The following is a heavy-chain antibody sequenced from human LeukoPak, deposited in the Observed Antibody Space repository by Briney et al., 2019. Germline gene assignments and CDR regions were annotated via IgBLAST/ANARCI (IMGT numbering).Heavy chain of an antibody. CDR2: ISGSGGST. V-gene: IGHV3-23*01. J-gene: IGHJ4*02. CDR3: ARREVAEFDY. D-gene: IGHD6-19*01. CDR1: GFTFSSYA. Sequence: GGSLRLSCAASGFTFSSYAMSWVRQAPGKGLEWVSAISGSGGSTHYADSVKGRFTISRDNAKNSLYLQMNSLRAEDTAVYYCARREVAEFDYWGQGTLVTVSS.